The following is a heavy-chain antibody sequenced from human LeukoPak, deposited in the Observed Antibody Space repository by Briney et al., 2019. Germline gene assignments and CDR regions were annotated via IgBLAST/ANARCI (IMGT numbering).Heavy chain of an antibody. D-gene: IGHD6-13*01. Sequence: GGSLRLSCAASGFTFSDYYMSWIRQAPGKGLEWVSYISSSGSTIYYADSVKGRFTISRDNAKNSLYLQMNSLRAEDTAVYYCARGTGYSSSWYVPLYYYYYMDVWGKGTTVTVSS. J-gene: IGHJ6*03. CDR3: ARGTGYSSSWYVPLYYYYYMDV. CDR1: GFTFSDYY. V-gene: IGHV3-11*04. CDR2: ISSSGSTI.